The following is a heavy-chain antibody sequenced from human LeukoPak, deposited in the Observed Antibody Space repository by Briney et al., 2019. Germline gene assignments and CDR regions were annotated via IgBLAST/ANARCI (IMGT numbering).Heavy chain of an antibody. CDR2: IYPDGINK. CDR1: GFIFSKYT. D-gene: IGHD3-3*01. Sequence: GGSLRLSCAASGFIFSKYTMSWVRQAPGKGLEWVACIYPDGINKDYADSVKGRFIISRDNSKNTLYLQMNSLRAEDTAVYYCAKDWSGNYNWSDPWGQGTLVTVSS. V-gene: IGHV3-30*02. J-gene: IGHJ5*02. CDR3: AKDWSGNYNWSDP.